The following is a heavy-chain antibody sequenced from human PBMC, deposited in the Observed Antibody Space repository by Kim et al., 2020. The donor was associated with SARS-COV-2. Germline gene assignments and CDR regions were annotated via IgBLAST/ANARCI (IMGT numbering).Heavy chain of an antibody. J-gene: IGHJ4*02. Sequence: ADALEGRLPISGDNSKNTLYLQMNGLGAEDTAVYYCARDGSYYDSSGYYYWGQGTLVTVSS. D-gene: IGHD3-22*01. CDR3: ARDGSYYDSSGYYY. V-gene: IGHV3-30*07.